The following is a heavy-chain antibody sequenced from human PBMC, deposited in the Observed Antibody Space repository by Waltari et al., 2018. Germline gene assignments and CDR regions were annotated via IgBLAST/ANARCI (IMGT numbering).Heavy chain of an antibody. D-gene: IGHD3-3*01. V-gene: IGHV4-38-2*02. J-gene: IGHJ3*02. CDR2: IYHSGST. Sequence: QVQLQESGPGLVKPSETLSLTCTVSGYSISSGYYWGWIRQPPGKGLEWIGSIYHSGSTYYNPSLKRRVTISVDTSKNQFSLKLSSVTAADTAVYYCASPSYYDFWSGSSSAFDIWGQGTMVTVSS. CDR3: ASPSYYDFWSGSSSAFDI. CDR1: GYSISSGYY.